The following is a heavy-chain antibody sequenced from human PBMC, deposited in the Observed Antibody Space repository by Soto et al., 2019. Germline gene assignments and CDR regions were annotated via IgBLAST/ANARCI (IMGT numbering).Heavy chain of an antibody. CDR1: GGSFSGYY. CDR3: ARGELLWFGERGYYYYSGMDV. CDR2: INHSGST. V-gene: IGHV4-34*01. J-gene: IGHJ6*02. D-gene: IGHD3-10*01. Sequence: PSETLSLTCAVYGGSFSGYYWSWIRQPPGKGLEWIGEINHSGSTNYNPSLKSRVTISVDTSKNQFSLKLSSVTAADTAVYYCARGELLWFGERGYYYYSGMDVWGQGTTVTVSS.